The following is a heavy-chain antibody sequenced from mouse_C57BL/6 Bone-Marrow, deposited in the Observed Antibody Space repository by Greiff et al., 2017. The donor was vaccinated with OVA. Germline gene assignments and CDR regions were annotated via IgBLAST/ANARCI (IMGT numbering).Heavy chain of an antibody. V-gene: IGHV1-55*01. CDR1: GYTFTSYW. CDR3: ASSTVVATRYYFDY. CDR2: IYPGSGST. D-gene: IGHD1-1*01. Sequence: QVQLQQPGAELVKPGASVKMSCKASGYTFTSYWITWVKQRPGQGLEWIGDIYPGSGSTNYNEKFKSKATLTVATSSSTAYMQLSSLTSEDSAVYYCASSTVVATRYYFDYWGKGTTLTVSS. J-gene: IGHJ2*01.